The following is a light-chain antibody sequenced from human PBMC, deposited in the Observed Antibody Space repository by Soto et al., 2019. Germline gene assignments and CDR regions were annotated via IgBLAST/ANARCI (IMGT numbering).Light chain of an antibody. V-gene: IGKV3-11*01. CDR3: QQRSNWPPVT. CDR1: QSVSSY. Sequence: EIVLTQSPATQSLSPGERATLSGRDSQSVSSYLAWYQQKPGQAPRLLIYDASNRATGIPARFSGSGSGTDFTLTISSLEPEDFAIYYCQQRSNWPPVTFGGGTKVEIK. J-gene: IGKJ4*01. CDR2: DAS.